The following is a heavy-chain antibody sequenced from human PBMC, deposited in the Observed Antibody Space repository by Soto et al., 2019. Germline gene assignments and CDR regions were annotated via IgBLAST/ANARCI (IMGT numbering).Heavy chain of an antibody. Sequence: PSETLPLTCTVSGGSISSGGYYWSWIRQHPGKGLEWIGYIYYSGSTYYNPSLKSRVTISVDTSKNQFSLKLSSVTAADTAVYYCARDLGYSYGYIDYWGQGTLVTVSS. CDR2: IYYSGST. CDR3: ARDLGYSYGYIDY. V-gene: IGHV4-31*03. J-gene: IGHJ4*02. CDR1: GGSISSGGYY. D-gene: IGHD5-18*01.